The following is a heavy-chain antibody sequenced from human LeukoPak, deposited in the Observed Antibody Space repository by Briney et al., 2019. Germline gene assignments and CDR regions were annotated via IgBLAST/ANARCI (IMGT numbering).Heavy chain of an antibody. V-gene: IGHV3-48*01. CDR2: ISSSSSTI. J-gene: IGHJ4*02. D-gene: IGHD1-14*01. Sequence: GGSLRLSCAASGFTFSSYSMNWVRQAPGKGLEWVSYISSSSSTIYYADSVKGRFTISRDNAKNSLYLQMNSLRAEDTAVYYCARGHRIDYWGQGTLVTVSS. CDR1: GFTFSSYS. CDR3: ARGHRIDY.